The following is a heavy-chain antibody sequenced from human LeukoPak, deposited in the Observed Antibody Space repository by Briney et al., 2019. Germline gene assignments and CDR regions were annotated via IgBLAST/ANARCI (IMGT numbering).Heavy chain of an antibody. CDR3: AKSAYYDASGYYREYYFDY. J-gene: IGHJ4*02. Sequence: GGSLRLSCAASGFTFSTYAMSWVRQAPGKGLEWVSGISASGGSTYYADSVKGRFAISRDKTKNTLYLQMNSLRAEDTAVYYCAKSAYYDASGYYREYYFDYWGQGTLVTVSS. CDR1: GFTFSTYA. D-gene: IGHD3-22*01. V-gene: IGHV3-23*01. CDR2: ISASGGST.